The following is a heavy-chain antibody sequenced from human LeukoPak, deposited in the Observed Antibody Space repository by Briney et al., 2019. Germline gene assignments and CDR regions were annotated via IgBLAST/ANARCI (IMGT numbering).Heavy chain of an antibody. D-gene: IGHD2-21*02. CDR2: IKQDGSEK. CDR3: ARDRFYSVVVTAFDY. Sequence: GGSLRLSCAASGFTFSSYWMSWVRQAPGKGLEWVANIKQDGSEKCYVDSVKGRFTISRDNAKNSLYLQMNSLRAEDTAVYYCARDRFYSVVVTAFDYWGQGTLVTVSS. V-gene: IGHV3-7*01. CDR1: GFTFSSYW. J-gene: IGHJ4*02.